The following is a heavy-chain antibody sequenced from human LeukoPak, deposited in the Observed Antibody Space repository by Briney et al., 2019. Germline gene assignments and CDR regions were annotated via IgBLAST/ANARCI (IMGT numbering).Heavy chain of an antibody. CDR3: ATTPVGSTRFFDF. J-gene: IGHJ4*02. CDR1: GGSIASRTW. CDR2: IYHSGFT. V-gene: IGHV4-4*02. D-gene: IGHD1-26*01. Sequence: PSGTLSLTCAVSGGSIASRTWWSWVRQPPGKGLEWIGYIYHSGFTSYNPSLKSRVTVSVDRSENQFSLKLNFVTAADTAIYYCATTPVGSTRFFDFWGPGTLLSVSS.